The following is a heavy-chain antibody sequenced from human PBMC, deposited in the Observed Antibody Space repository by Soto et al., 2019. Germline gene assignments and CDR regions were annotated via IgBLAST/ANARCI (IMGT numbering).Heavy chain of an antibody. CDR1: GGTFSSYA. Sequence: SVKVSCKASGGTFSSYAISWVRQAPGQGLEWMGGIIPIFGTANYAQKFQGRVTITADESTSTAYMELSSLRSEDTAVYYCARGNYIGSQNDAFDIWGQGTMVTVSS. CDR2: IIPIFGTA. CDR3: ARGNYIGSQNDAFDI. J-gene: IGHJ3*02. V-gene: IGHV1-69*13. D-gene: IGHD1-7*01.